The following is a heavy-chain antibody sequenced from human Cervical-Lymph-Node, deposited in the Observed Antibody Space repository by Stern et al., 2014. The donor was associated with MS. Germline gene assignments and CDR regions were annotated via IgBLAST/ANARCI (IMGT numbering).Heavy chain of an antibody. V-gene: IGHV3-21*01. D-gene: IGHD6-19*01. CDR2: IGTSGAYK. J-gene: IGHJ4*02. CDR3: TRAAGITASGSHFDY. Sequence: EVQLVESGGGLVKPGGSLRLSCAASGFTVSRYSMTWVRPAPGKGLEWVSSIGTSGAYKYYADSVKGRFTISRDTAKNSLYLQMSSLRAEDTAVYYCTRAAGITASGSHFDYWGQGILVTVSS. CDR1: GFTVSRYS.